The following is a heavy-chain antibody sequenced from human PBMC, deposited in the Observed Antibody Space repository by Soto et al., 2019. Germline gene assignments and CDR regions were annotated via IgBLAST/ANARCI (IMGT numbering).Heavy chain of an antibody. J-gene: IGHJ4*02. CDR2: IYHSGST. CDR1: GGSISSGGYS. CDR3: AREINTVTTFYY. D-gene: IGHD4-17*01. V-gene: IGHV4-30-2*01. Sequence: PSETLSLTCAVSGGSISSGGYSCTWIRQPPGKGLEWIGYIYHSGSTYYNPSLKSRVTISVDRSKNQFSLKLSSVTAADPAVYYCAREINTVTTFYYWSQGTLVTVS.